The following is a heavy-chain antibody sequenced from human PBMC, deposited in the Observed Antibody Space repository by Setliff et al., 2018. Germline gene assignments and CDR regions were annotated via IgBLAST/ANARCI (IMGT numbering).Heavy chain of an antibody. CDR2: IIPIFGTA. CDR3: ARAGSSYCDTTGYCYFWGFDP. V-gene: IGHV1-69*05. CDR1: GGTFSSYA. J-gene: IGHJ5*02. Sequence: SVKVSCKASGGTFSSYAISWVRQAPGQGLEWMGGIIPIFGTANYAQKFQGRVTITTDESTSTAYMELSSLRSEDTAVYYCARAGSSYCDTTGYCYFWGFDPWGQGTLVTISS. D-gene: IGHD3-22*01.